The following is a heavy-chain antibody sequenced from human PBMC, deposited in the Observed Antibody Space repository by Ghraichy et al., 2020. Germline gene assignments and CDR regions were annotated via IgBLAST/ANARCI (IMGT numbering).Heavy chain of an antibody. CDR3: ASGLDYGDYYYYYYMDV. CDR1: ALAERDSQ. D-gene: IGHD4-17*01. V-gene: IGHV3-11*01. J-gene: IGHJ6*03. Sequence: GGSLRLSGVGCALAERDSQVSWTRPVPWMGLERVSYIISRGRTLYYADSVKGRFTVSRDNAKNSLYLQMNSLRAEDPAVYYCASGLDYGDYYYYYYMDVWGKGTTVTV. CDR2: IISRGRTL.